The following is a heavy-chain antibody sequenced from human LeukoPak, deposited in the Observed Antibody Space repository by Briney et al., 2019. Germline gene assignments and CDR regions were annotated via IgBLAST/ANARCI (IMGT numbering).Heavy chain of an antibody. D-gene: IGHD4-23*01. J-gene: IGHJ5*02. CDR1: GGSFSGYY. CDR2: INHSGST. Sequence: SETLSLTCAVYGGSFSGYYWSWIRQPPGKGLEWIGEINHSGSTNYNPSLKSRVTISVDTSKNQFSLKLSSVTAADTAVYYCARGTPYRRTRGDWFGPWGQGTLVTVSS. V-gene: IGHV4-34*01. CDR3: ARGTPYRRTRGDWFGP.